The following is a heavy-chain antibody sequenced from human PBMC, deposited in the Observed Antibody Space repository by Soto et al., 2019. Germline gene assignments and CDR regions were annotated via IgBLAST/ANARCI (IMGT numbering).Heavy chain of an antibody. V-gene: IGHV1-18*01. CDR1: GYTFGNND. CDR3: TRENAAAASPTLDY. J-gene: IGHJ4*01. D-gene: IGHD6-13*01. Sequence: GASVKVSCKASGYTFGNNDISWVRQAAGQGLEWMGWISPYNGYTNYAQNVQCRVTITADTSTNVAYMELRSLRSDDTAVYYCTRENAAAASPTLDYWGHGTLVTVSS. CDR2: ISPYNGYT.